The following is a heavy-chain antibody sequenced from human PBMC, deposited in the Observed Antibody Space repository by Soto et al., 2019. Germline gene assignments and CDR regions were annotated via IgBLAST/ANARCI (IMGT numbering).Heavy chain of an antibody. D-gene: IGHD3-16*01. CDR1: GGTFSSYT. CDR2: IIPIFGTA. J-gene: IGHJ2*01. Sequence: QVQLVQSGAEVKKPGSSVTVSCKASGGTFSSYTISWVRQAPGQGLEWMGGIIPIFGTANYAQKFQGRVTIAGDEPRRTAKGGLGSRRSGDRAVYYCGRGNHGGQKLGYFDLWARGPLVTVPP. CDR3: GRGNHGGQKLGYFDL. V-gene: IGHV1-69*12.